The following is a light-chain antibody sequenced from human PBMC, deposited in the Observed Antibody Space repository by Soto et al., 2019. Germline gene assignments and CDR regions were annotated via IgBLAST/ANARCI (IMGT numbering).Light chain of an antibody. Sequence: EIVLTQSPGTLSLSPGERATLSCRASQSVSSSYLAWYQQKPGQAPRLLIYGASSRATGIPDRFSGSGAGTDFTIPNSRREPEDFAVYYWQQYGSTPPGLTFGGGTKVEIK. CDR1: QSVSSSY. J-gene: IGKJ4*01. CDR3: QQYGSTPPGLT. CDR2: GAS. V-gene: IGKV3-20*01.